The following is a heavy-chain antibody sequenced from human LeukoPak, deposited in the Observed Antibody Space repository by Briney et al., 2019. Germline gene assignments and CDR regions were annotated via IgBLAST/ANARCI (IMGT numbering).Heavy chain of an antibody. CDR2: MNPNSGNT. CDR1: GYTFTSYD. Sequence: ASVKVSCKASGYTFTSYDINWVRQATGQGLEWMGWMNPNSGNTGYAQKFQGRVTMTRNTSISTAYMELSSLRSEDTVVYYCARGQYYGSGSYYDYWGQGTLVTVSS. D-gene: IGHD3-10*01. V-gene: IGHV1-8*01. CDR3: ARGQYYGSGSYYDY. J-gene: IGHJ4*02.